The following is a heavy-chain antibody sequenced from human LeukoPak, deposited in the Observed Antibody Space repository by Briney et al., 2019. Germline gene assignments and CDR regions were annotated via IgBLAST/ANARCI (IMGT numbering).Heavy chain of an antibody. J-gene: IGHJ6*02. CDR1: GYTLTELS. CDR2: FDPEDGET. D-gene: IGHD4-11*01. Sequence: ASVKVSCKVSGYTLTELSMHWVRQAPGKGLEWMGGFDPEDGETIYAQKFQGRVTMTEDTSTDTAYMELSSLRSEGTAVYYCATHGPHYSSYAYYYGMDVWGQGTTVTVSS. V-gene: IGHV1-24*01. CDR3: ATHGPHYSSYAYYYGMDV.